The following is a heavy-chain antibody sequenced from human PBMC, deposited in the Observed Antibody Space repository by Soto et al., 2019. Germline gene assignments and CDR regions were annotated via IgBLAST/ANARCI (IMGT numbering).Heavy chain of an antibody. D-gene: IGHD6-19*01. CDR2: IYYSGIT. V-gene: IGHV4-61*01. CDR1: GGSISSSRYY. CDR3: ARAYSSYVFDWLDP. Sequence: PSETLSLTCTVSGGSISSSRYYWSWIRQPPGKGLEWIGYIYYSGITNYNPSLKSRVTISIDTSKNQFSLKLSSVTAADTAVYYWARAYSSYVFDWLDPWGQGTLVTVS. J-gene: IGHJ5*02.